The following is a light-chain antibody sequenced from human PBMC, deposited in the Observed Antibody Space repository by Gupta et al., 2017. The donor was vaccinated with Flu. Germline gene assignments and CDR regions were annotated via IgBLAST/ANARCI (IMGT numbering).Light chain of an antibody. CDR2: ENN. V-gene: IGLV6-57*01. CDR3: QSYHTSLGV. Sequence: NFMLTQPHSVSESPGKTVTISCTRSSGSIASNYVQWYQQRPGSSPTTVIFENNQRPSGVPDRFSGSIDVSSNSASLTISGLKTEDEAHYYCQSYHTSLGVFGGGTKLTVL. J-gene: IGLJ3*02. CDR1: SGSIASNY.